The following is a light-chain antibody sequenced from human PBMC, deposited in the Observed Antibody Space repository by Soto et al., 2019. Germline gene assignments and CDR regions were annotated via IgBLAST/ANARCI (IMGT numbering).Light chain of an antibody. CDR2: WAS. CDR1: QSVLYRSNNKNY. CDR3: QQYYSTPLT. Sequence: DIVMTQSPDSLAVSLGERATINCKSSQSVLYRSNNKNYLAWFQQKPGQPPKMVIYWASTRESGVPDRFSGSGSGTDFTLTISSLLAEDVAVYYCQQYYSTPLTFGPGTKVDIK. J-gene: IGKJ3*01. V-gene: IGKV4-1*01.